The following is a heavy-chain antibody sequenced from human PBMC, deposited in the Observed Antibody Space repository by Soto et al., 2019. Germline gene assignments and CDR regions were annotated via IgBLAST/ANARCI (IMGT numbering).Heavy chain of an antibody. Sequence: PSDTLSLTSTVSGDSISTFYWGWMRQSPGKELEWIGYVYYTGSTNYNPSLKSRVTISVDRSKNQFSLKLTSANAADTAVYYCARGRTVRNYADDSSDYFYFFDYWGQGTQVTVSS. D-gene: IGHD3-22*01. CDR3: ARGRTVRNYADDSSDYFYFFDY. J-gene: IGHJ4*02. CDR1: GDSISTFY. V-gene: IGHV4-59*01. CDR2: VYYTGST.